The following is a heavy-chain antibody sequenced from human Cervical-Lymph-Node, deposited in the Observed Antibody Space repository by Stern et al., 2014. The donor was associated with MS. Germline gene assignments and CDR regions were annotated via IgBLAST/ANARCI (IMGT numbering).Heavy chain of an antibody. CDR2: INPIGGRT. J-gene: IGHJ4*02. CDR1: GYTFTRYY. V-gene: IGHV1-46*01. CDR3: ARVGSGSGSHY. D-gene: IGHD3-10*01. Sequence: VQLVESGAEVKKPGASVKVSCKASGYTFTRYYVHWVRQAPGQGLEWMGIINPIGGRTNYTQRFQGRVTMTRDTSTSTVYMEMSSLRSEDTAVYYCARVGSGSGSHYWGQVTLVTVSS.